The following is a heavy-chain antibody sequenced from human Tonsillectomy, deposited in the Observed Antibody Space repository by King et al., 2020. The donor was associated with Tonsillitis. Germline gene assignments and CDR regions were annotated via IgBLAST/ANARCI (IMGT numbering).Heavy chain of an antibody. CDR3: AREYYYDSSGYYEGHY. CDR2: ISYDGSNK. Sequence: VQLVESGGGVVQPGRSLRLSCAASGFTFSSYAMHWVRQAPGKGLEWVAVISYDGSNKYYADSGKGRFTISRDNSKNTLYLQMNSLRAEDTAVYYCAREYYYDSSGYYEGHYWGQGTLVTVSS. J-gene: IGHJ4*02. V-gene: IGHV3-30-3*01. CDR1: GFTFSSYA. D-gene: IGHD3-22*01.